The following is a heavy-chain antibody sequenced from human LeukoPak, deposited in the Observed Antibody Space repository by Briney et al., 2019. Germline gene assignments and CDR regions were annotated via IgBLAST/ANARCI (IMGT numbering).Heavy chain of an antibody. CDR2: ITHRGSI. Sequence: SETLSLTCGVFGGSFSGHFYSWIRQSPGKGLEWIGEITHRGSINYNPSLKSRAALSVDTSKNQFSLKLTSVTAADIGVYYCARALAAAVINWGQGTLVTVPS. V-gene: IGHV4-34*01. J-gene: IGHJ1*01. D-gene: IGHD6-13*01. CDR3: ARALAAAVIN. CDR1: GGSFSGHF.